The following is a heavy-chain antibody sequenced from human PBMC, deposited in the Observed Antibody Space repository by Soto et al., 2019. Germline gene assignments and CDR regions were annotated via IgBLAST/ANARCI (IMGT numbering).Heavy chain of an antibody. D-gene: IGHD2-8*01. Sequence: QVQLVQSGAEMKKLGASVKVSCKASGYSFTHYYVHWVRQAPGQGLEWMGWINPYTSTTTYATKIEGRISMTRDKSVSTAYMVLSGLRSDDSALYFCARASGSPRTVYAPLGFWGQGTLVAVSS. V-gene: IGHV1-2*02. CDR1: GYSFTHYY. CDR3: ARASGSPRTVYAPLGF. J-gene: IGHJ4*02. CDR2: INPYTSTT.